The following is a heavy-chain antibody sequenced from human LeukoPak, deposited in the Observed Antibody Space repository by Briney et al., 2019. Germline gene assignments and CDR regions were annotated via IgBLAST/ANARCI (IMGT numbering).Heavy chain of an antibody. CDR3: ATSGSLRHAFDI. J-gene: IGHJ3*02. D-gene: IGHD1-26*01. V-gene: IGHV1-69*05. CDR1: GGTFCSYA. CDR2: IIPIFGTA. Sequence: ASVKVSCKASGGTFCSYAISWVRQAPGQGLEWMGRIIPIFGTANYAQKFQGRVTITTDESTSTAYMELSSLRSEDTAVYYCATSGSLRHAFDIWGQGTMVTVSS.